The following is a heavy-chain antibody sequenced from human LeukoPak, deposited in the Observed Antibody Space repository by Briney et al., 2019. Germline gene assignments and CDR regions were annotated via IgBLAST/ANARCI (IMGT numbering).Heavy chain of an antibody. J-gene: IGHJ5*02. CDR2: MSTSGST. Sequence: SETLSLTCTVSGGSISSYYWNWIRQPAGKGLEWIGRMSTSGSTNYNPSLSSRVTMSLDTPKNQFSLRLSSVTAADTAVYYCARDIAVAGFNWFDPWGQGTLVTVSS. D-gene: IGHD6-19*01. V-gene: IGHV4-4*07. CDR1: GGSISSYY. CDR3: ARDIAVAGFNWFDP.